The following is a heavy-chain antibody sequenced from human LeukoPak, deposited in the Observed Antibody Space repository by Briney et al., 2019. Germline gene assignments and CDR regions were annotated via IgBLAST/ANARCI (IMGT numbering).Heavy chain of an antibody. V-gene: IGHV4-30-4*01. CDR3: ARPYYYDSRIDP. D-gene: IGHD3-22*01. J-gene: IGHJ5*02. Sequence: SETLSFTCTVSGGSISSGDYYWSWIRQPPGKGLEWIAYMYYSGSTYYNPSLKSRVTMSADTSKNQLSLKLSSVTAADTAVYYCARPYYYDSRIDPWGQGILVTVSS. CDR1: GGSISSGDYY. CDR2: MYYSGST.